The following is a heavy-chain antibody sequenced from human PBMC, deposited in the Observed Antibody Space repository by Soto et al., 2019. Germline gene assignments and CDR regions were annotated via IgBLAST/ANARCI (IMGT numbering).Heavy chain of an antibody. CDR1: RYRFTSYW. D-gene: IGHD3-10*01. V-gene: IGHV5-10-1*01. CDR3: ASTTMFRGVISVNYYGMDV. CDR2: IDPSDSYT. Sequence: GSLTLSCKGSRYRFTSYWISWVRQMPGKGLEWMGRIDPSDSYTNYSPSFQGHVTISADKSISTAYLQWSSLKASDTARYYGASTTMFRGVISVNYYGMDVWGQGTMVTVSS. J-gene: IGHJ6*02.